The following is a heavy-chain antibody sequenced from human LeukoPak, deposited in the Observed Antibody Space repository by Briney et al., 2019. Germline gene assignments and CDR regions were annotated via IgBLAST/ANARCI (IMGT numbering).Heavy chain of an antibody. J-gene: IGHJ4*02. CDR1: GFTFSSYS. V-gene: IGHV3-48*04. CDR3: ARDPPRYGQQLVRGY. CDR2: ISSSSSTI. D-gene: IGHD6-13*01. Sequence: SGGSLRLSCAASGFTFSSYSMNWVRQAPGKGLEWVSYISSSSSTIYYADSVKGRFTISRDNAKNSLYLQMNSLRAEDTAVYYCARDPPRYGQQLVRGYWGQGTLVTVSS.